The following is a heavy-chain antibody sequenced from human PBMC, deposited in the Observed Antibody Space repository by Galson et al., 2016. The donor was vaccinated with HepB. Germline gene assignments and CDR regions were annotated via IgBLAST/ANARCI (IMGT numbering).Heavy chain of an antibody. Sequence: SLRLSCAASGFTFRSNGMTWVRQAPGKGLEWVSAISRSGGTTYYADSVKGRFTISRDNSKNTLYLQINSLRAEDTAVYYCGKDWGISSWGQGTLVTVSS. CDR1: GFTFRSNG. V-gene: IGHV3-23*01. D-gene: IGHD6-6*01. CDR3: GKDWGISS. CDR2: ISRSGGTT. J-gene: IGHJ4*02.